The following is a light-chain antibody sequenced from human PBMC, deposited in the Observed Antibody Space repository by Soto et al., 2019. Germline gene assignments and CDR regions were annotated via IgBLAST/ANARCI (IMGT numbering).Light chain of an antibody. CDR3: QQYHYWPPWT. V-gene: IGKV3-15*01. J-gene: IGKJ1*01. Sequence: EKVMTQSPSTLFVSRGEGATLSCRASQNINNNLAWYQQKPGQAPRRLIYRASPKATGIPPRFSGSGSGTEFTLIISSLQSEDFAVYYCQQYHYWPPWTFGQGTKVEVK. CDR2: RAS. CDR1: QNINNN.